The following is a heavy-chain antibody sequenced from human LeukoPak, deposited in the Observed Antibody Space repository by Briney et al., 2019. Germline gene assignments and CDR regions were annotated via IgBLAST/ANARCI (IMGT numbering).Heavy chain of an antibody. CDR3: ARAPYYYDSSGYWGYFDY. V-gene: IGHV3-11*04. CDR1: GFTFSDYY. Sequence: PGGSLRLSCAASGFTFSDYYMSWIRQAPGKGLEWVSYISSSGSTIYYADSVKGRFTISRDNAKNSLYLQMNSLRAEDTAVSCCARAPYYYDSSGYWGYFDYWGQGTLVTVSS. CDR2: ISSSGSTI. D-gene: IGHD3-22*01. J-gene: IGHJ4*02.